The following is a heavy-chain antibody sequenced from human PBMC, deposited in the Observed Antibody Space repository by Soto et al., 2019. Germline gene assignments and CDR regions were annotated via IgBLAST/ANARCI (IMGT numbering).Heavy chain of an antibody. V-gene: IGHV1-69*06. CDR2: IIPIFGTA. D-gene: IGHD6-6*01. Sequence: QVQLVQSGAEVKKPGSSVKVSCKASGGTFSSYAISWVRQAPGQGLEWMGGIIPIFGTANYAQKFQGRVTITAEKSTSTAYMELSSLRSEDTAVYYCAGASIAARPDRVRAWFDPWGQGTLVTVSS. CDR3: AGASIAARPDRVRAWFDP. CDR1: GGTFSSYA. J-gene: IGHJ5*02.